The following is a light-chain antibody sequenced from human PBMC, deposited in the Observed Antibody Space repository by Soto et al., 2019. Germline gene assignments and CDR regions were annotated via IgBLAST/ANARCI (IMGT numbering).Light chain of an antibody. CDR1: QSVNSW. Sequence: DIQMTQSPSTLSASVGGRVTITCRASQSVNSWLAWYQQKPGKAPKLLLYKASSLESGVPSRFSGSGSGTEFTLTISSLQPDDFGTYYCQQYDTSPLTFGGGTKVDIK. J-gene: IGKJ4*01. V-gene: IGKV1-5*03. CDR3: QQYDTSPLT. CDR2: KAS.